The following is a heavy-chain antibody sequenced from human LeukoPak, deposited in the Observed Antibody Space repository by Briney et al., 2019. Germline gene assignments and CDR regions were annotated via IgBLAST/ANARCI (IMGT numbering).Heavy chain of an antibody. Sequence: GGSLRLSCAASGFTFSNYWMSWVRQAPGKGLEWVANIKQDGSEKHYVGSVKGRFTISRDDAKNSLYLQMNSLRAEDTAVYYCANTRVGVLTPTFDSWGQGTLVTVSS. D-gene: IGHD3-10*01. V-gene: IGHV3-7*02. CDR1: GFTFSNYW. CDR3: ANTRVGVLTPTFDS. J-gene: IGHJ4*02. CDR2: IKQDGSEK.